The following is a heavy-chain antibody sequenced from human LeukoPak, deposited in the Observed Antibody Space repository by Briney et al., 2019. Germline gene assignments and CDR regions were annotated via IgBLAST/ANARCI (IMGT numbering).Heavy chain of an antibody. CDR1: GYTFTSYG. Sequence: ASVKVSCKASGYTFTSYGISWVRQAPGQGLEWMGWISAYNGNTNYAQRLQGRVTMTTDTSTSTAYMELRSLRSDDTAVYYCARQLKAVAGYYYYMDVWGKGTTVTVSS. CDR3: ARQLKAVAGYYYYMDV. CDR2: ISAYNGNT. J-gene: IGHJ6*03. D-gene: IGHD6-19*01. V-gene: IGHV1-18*01.